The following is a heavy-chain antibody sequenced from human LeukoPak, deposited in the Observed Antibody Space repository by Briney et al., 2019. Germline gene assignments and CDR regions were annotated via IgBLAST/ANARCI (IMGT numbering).Heavy chain of an antibody. Sequence: SETLSLTCTVSGGSVGSNSYYWGWIRQPPGKGLEFIGGMYYGGSTYYNPSLKSRLTISVDTSKNQFSLNLNSVTATDTAVYYCARQSFAPFQVGPETPIESWGQGTLVTVSS. CDR3: ARQSFAPFQVGPETPIES. J-gene: IGHJ4*02. CDR1: GGSVGSNSYY. D-gene: IGHD1-26*01. V-gene: IGHV4-39*01. CDR2: MYYGGST.